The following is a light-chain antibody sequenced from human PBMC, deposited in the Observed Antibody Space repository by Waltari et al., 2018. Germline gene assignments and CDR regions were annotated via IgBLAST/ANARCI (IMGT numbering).Light chain of an antibody. V-gene: IGLV2-11*01. CDR3: CSYAGISTPVV. J-gene: IGLJ2*01. CDR1: SSDIGGDNY. Sequence: QSALTQPRSVSGSPGQSVTISCTGTSSDIGGDNYVSWYQQHPGQAPQLMIYVVTKRPSGVPGRFSGSKSGNTASLTISGLQDEDEADYYCCSYAGISTPVVFGGGTKLTVL. CDR2: VVT.